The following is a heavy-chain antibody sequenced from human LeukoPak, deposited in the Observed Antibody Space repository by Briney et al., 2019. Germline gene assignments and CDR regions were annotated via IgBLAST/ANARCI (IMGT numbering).Heavy chain of an antibody. J-gene: IGHJ4*02. CDR2: ISTSGSTM. V-gene: IGHV3-48*03. Sequence: GGSLRLSCAASGFTFSTYEMHWVRQAPGTGLEWVSYISTSGSTMYYADSVKGRFTISRDNAKNSLYLQMDSLRPEDTALYYCARTRPLDYWGQGTLVTVSS. CDR3: ARTRPLDY. CDR1: GFTFSTYE.